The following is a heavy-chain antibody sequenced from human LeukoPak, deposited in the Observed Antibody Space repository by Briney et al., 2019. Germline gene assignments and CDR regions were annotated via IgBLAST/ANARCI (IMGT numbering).Heavy chain of an antibody. CDR3: ARGRDSGITGTSAPLWDY. V-gene: IGHV1-2*02. J-gene: IGHJ4*02. CDR1: GYTFTGYY. CDR2: INPNSGGT. Sequence: ASVKVSCKASGYTFTGYYMHWVRQAPGQGLEWMGWINPNSGGTNYSQNFQGRVTMTRDTSISTAYMELSRLRSDDTAVYHCARGRDSGITGTSAPLWDYWGQGTLVTVAS. D-gene: IGHD1-20*01.